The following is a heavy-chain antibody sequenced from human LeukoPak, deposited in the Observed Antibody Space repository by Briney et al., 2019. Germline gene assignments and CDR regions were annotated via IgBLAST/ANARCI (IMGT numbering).Heavy chain of an antibody. CDR3: ARGGRGYSYGTYDY. J-gene: IGHJ4*02. Sequence: PGGSLSLSCAASGFTFSSYSMNWVRQAPGKGLEWVSYISSSSSTIYYADSVKGRFTISRDNAKNSLYLQMNSLRAEDTAVYYCARGGRGYSYGTYDYWGQGTLVTVSS. V-gene: IGHV3-48*04. CDR1: GFTFSSYS. D-gene: IGHD5-18*01. CDR2: ISSSSSTI.